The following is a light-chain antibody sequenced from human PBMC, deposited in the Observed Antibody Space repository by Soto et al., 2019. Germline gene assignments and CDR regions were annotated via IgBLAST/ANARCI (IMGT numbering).Light chain of an antibody. V-gene: IGKV1-39*01. CDR3: QQSYSTPRT. CDR2: AAS. Sequence: DIQMTQSPSSLSASVRDRVSITCRASQTIITYLNWYQQKPGKAPKLLISAASNLQSGVPSRFSGSGSETEFTLTISSVQPEDFATYYCQQSYSTPRTFGQGTKLEIK. CDR1: QTIITY. J-gene: IGKJ2*01.